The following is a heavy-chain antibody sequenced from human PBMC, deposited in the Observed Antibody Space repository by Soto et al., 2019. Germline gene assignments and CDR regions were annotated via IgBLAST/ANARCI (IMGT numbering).Heavy chain of an antibody. CDR1: GGSFSGYY. Sequence: QVQLQQWGAGLLKPSETLSLTCAVYGGSFSGYYWSWIRQPPGKGLEWIGEINHSGSTNYNPSLKSRVTISVDTSKNQFSLKLSSVTAADTAVYYCARGLGSVVSYYYFDYWGQGTLVTVSS. V-gene: IGHV4-34*01. D-gene: IGHD3-22*01. CDR2: INHSGST. CDR3: ARGLGSVVSYYYFDY. J-gene: IGHJ4*02.